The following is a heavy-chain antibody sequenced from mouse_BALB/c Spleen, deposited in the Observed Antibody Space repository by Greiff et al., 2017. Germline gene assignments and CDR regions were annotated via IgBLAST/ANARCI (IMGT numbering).Heavy chain of an antibody. D-gene: IGHD2-1*01. CDR3: ARGRSTKDY. V-gene: IGHV1S56*01. Sequence: QVQLQQSGPELVKPGASVRISCKASGYTFTSYYIHWVKQRPGQGLEWIGWIYPGNVNTKYNEKFKGKATLTADKSSSTAYMQLSSLTSEDSAVYFCARGRSTKDYWGQGTTLTVSS. CDR1: GYTFTSYY. J-gene: IGHJ2*01. CDR2: IYPGNVNT.